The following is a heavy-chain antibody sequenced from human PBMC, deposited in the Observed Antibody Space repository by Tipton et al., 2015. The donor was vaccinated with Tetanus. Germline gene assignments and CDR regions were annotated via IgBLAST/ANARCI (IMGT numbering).Heavy chain of an antibody. J-gene: IGHJ4*02. CDR3: ARAPRYCGGDCYHFDY. V-gene: IGHV3-74*01. D-gene: IGHD2-21*02. CDR2: INPDGRRT. Sequence: SLRLSCAASGFTSESHYMHWVRQTPGKGLVWISRINPDGRRTNCADSVKGRFTISRDNSKNTLYLQMNSLRVEDTAIYYCARAPRYCGGDCYHFDYWGQGTLVTVSS. CDR1: GFTSESHY.